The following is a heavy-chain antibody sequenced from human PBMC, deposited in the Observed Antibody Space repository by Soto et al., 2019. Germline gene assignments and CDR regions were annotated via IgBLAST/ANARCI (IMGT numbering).Heavy chain of an antibody. CDR1: GFTFSSFG. J-gene: IGHJ4*02. CDR2: ISDSGDTT. D-gene: IGHD1-1*01. Sequence: PGGSLRLSCAASGFTFSSFGINWVRQAPGKGLEWVSVISDSGDTTFHADSVKGRFTISRDNSKNILYLQMDSLRAEDTAVYYCAKAARTTTLYNFDFWGQGTLVTVSS. CDR3: AKAARTTTLYNFDF. V-gene: IGHV3-23*01.